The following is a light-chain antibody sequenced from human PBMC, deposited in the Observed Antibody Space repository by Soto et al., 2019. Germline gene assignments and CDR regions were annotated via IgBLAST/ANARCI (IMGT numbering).Light chain of an antibody. CDR3: SSYTSVSTHV. Sequence: QSVLNQPASESGSPGQSITISCTGTRSDVGGYDYVSWYQQHPGKAPKLMIYEVTNRPSGVSNRFSGSKSGNTASLTISGLQAEDEADYYCSSYTSVSTHVFGTGTKVTVL. V-gene: IGLV2-14*01. J-gene: IGLJ1*01. CDR1: RSDVGGYDY. CDR2: EVT.